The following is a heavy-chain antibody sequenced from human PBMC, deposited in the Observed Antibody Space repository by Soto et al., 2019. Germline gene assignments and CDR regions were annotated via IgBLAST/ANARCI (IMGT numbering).Heavy chain of an antibody. D-gene: IGHD3-3*01. CDR1: GYTFTSYD. CDR3: ARMGRAVVFWSGYDYYYYGMDV. CDR2: MNPNSGNT. V-gene: IGHV1-8*01. Sequence: ASVKVSCKASGYTFTSYDINWVRRATGQGLEWMGWMNPNSGNTGYAQKFQGRVTMTRNTSISTAYMELSSLRSEDTAVYYCARMGRAVVFWSGYDYYYYGMDVWGQGTTVTVSS. J-gene: IGHJ6*02.